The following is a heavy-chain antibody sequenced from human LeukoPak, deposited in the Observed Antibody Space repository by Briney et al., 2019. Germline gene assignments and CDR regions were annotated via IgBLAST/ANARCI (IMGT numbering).Heavy chain of an antibody. CDR2: ISYDGSNK. CDR1: GFTFSSYA. CDR3: ARVGGNQGAYGSGSYYFVYGY. J-gene: IGHJ4*02. V-gene: IGHV3-30*04. Sequence: GGSLRLSCAASGFTFSSYAMHWVRQAPGKGLEWVAVISYDGSNKYYADSVKGRFTISRDNSKNTLYLQMNSLRAEDTAVYYCARVGGNQGAYGSGSYYFVYGYWGQGTLVTVSS. D-gene: IGHD3-10*01.